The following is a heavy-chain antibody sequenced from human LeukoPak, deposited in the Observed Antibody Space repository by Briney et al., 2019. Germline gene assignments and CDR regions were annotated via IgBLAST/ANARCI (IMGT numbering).Heavy chain of an antibody. CDR1: EYSFTSYR. V-gene: IGHV5-51*01. D-gene: IGHD6-19*01. CDR2: IYPGDSDT. Sequence: GESLKISCMGSEYSFTSYRIGWVRQLPGKRLDWMGIIYPGDSDTRYSPSFQGQVTISADKSISTAYLQWSSLKASDTAMYYCARQRSSGWNDFDYWGQGTLVTVSS. CDR3: ARQRSSGWNDFDY. J-gene: IGHJ4*02.